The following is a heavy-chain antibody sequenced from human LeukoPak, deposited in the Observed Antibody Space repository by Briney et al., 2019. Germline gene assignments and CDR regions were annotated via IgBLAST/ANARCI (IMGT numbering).Heavy chain of an antibody. D-gene: IGHD5-24*01. Sequence: GGSLRLSCAASGFTFSSYAMSWVRQAPGKGLEWVSAISGSGGSTYYADSVKGRFTTSRDNSKNTLYLQMNSLRAEDTAVYYCAKGRDGYNNAFDYWGQGTLVTVSS. V-gene: IGHV3-23*01. J-gene: IGHJ4*02. CDR1: GFTFSSYA. CDR3: AKGRDGYNNAFDY. CDR2: ISGSGGST.